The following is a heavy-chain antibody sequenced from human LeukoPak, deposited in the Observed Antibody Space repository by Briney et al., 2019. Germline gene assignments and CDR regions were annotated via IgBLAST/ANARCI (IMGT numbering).Heavy chain of an antibody. J-gene: IGHJ4*02. V-gene: IGHV3-53*01. CDR2: IYSGGNT. CDR1: GFTVGGNY. Sequence: GGSLRLSCAVSGFTVGGNYMSWVRQAPGKGLEWISVIYSGGNTYYADSVKGRLTISRDNSKNMVYLQIYSLRAEDTAVYYCARAKEWFRKIFDDWGQGALVTVSS. D-gene: IGHD3-3*01. CDR3: ARAKEWFRKIFDD.